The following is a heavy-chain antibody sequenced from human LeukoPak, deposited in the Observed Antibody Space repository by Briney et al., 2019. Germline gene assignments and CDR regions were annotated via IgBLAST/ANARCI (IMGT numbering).Heavy chain of an antibody. CDR2: IFGSGDF. Sequence: SETLSLTCTVSGGSISDYYWSWIRRPPGKGLEWIGWIFGSGDFNYNPSLKSRLSISVDTSNNQFSLKLTSATAADTAVYHCAREEDTGSNHAKIRYDIWGQGTMVTVSS. CDR1: GGSISDYY. D-gene: IGHD1-26*01. J-gene: IGHJ3*02. V-gene: IGHV4-59*01. CDR3: AREEDTGSNHAKIRYDI.